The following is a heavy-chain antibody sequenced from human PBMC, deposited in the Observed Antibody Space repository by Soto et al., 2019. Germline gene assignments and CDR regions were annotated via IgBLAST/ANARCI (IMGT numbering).Heavy chain of an antibody. Sequence: GESLKISCKGSGYSFTSYWIGWVRQMPGKGLEWMGIIYPGDSDTRYSPSFQGQVTISADKSISTAYLQWSSLKASDTAMYYCARKYYDFWSGYYFWFDPWGQGTLVTVSS. CDR3: ARKYYDFWSGYYFWFDP. J-gene: IGHJ5*02. CDR2: IYPGDSDT. D-gene: IGHD3-3*01. V-gene: IGHV5-51*01. CDR1: GYSFTSYW.